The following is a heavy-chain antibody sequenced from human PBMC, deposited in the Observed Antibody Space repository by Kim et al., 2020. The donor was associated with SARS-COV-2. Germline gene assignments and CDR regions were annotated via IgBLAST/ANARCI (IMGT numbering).Heavy chain of an antibody. D-gene: IGHD5-18*01. V-gene: IGHV4-34*01. CDR2: INHSGST. J-gene: IGHJ5*02. CDR1: GGSFSGYY. CDR3: ARGRRIQLWHRPDNWFDP. Sequence: SETLSLTCAVYGGSFSGYYWSWIRQPPGKGLEWIGEINHSGSTNYNPSLKSRVTISVDTSKNQFSLKLSSVTAADTAVYYCARGRRIQLWHRPDNWFDPWGQGTLVTVSS.